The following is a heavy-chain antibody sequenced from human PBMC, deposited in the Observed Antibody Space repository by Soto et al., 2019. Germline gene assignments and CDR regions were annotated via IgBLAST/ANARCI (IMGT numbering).Heavy chain of an antibody. CDR2: IDPSDSYT. CDR1: GYIFTSYW. Sequence: GESLKISCNGSGYIFTSYWISWVRQMPGKGLEWMGRIDPSDSYTNYSPSFQGHVTISADKSISTAYLQWSSLKASDTAMYYCARSGIVGATYYYYYGMDVWGQGTTVTVSS. V-gene: IGHV5-10-1*01. J-gene: IGHJ6*02. D-gene: IGHD1-26*01. CDR3: ARSGIVGATYYYYYGMDV.